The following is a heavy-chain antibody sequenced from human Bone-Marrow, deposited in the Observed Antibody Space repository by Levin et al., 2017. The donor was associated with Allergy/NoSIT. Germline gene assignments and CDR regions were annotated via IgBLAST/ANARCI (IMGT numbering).Heavy chain of an antibody. V-gene: IGHV4-34*01. J-gene: IGHJ5*02. CDR1: GGSFSGYY. CDR2: INHSGST. D-gene: IGHD5-12*01. Sequence: KASETLSLTCAVYGGSFSGYYWSWIRQPPGKGLEWIGEINHSGSTNYNPSLKSRVTISVDTSKNQFSLKLSSVTAADTAVYYCARDKKPRVSYGGYAPPECCWFDPWGQGTLVTVSS. CDR3: ARDKKPRVSYGGYAPPECCWFDP.